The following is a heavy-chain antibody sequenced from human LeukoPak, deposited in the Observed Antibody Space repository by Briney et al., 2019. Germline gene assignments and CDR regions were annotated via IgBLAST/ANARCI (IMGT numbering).Heavy chain of an antibody. V-gene: IGHV4-39*01. CDR2: MSYGGST. J-gene: IGHJ4*02. CDR3: ARIRGQWLDLDY. Sequence: SETLSLTCTVSGVTISSRSNYWGCIGQRPGKGREWIRSMSYGGSTYYNPSLESRVTMSVDTSKNQVSLKLRSVTAADTAVYYCARIRGQWLDLDYWGQGTLVTVSS. D-gene: IGHD6-19*01. CDR1: GVTISSRSNY.